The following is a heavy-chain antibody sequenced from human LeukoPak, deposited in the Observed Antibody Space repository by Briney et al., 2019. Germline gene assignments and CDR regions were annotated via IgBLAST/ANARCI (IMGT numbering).Heavy chain of an antibody. CDR1: EYTFTSYD. J-gene: IGHJ5*02. Sequence: ASVKVSCKASEYTFTSYDINWVRQATGQGLEWMGWMNPNSGNTGYAQKFQGRVTMTRNTSISTAYMELSSLRSEEPAVYYCGGGFGVRGKTGSAPWAKGTWVTVSS. CDR2: MNPNSGNT. V-gene: IGHV1-8*01. D-gene: IGHD3-10*01. CDR3: GGGFGVRGKTGSAP.